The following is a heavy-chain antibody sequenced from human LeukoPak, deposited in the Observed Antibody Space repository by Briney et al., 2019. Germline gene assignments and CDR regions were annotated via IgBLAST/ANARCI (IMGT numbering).Heavy chain of an antibody. Sequence: GGSVRLSCAASGFTVRSTYMSGVRQAREKGLEWVSVTYSGRTTYYADYVKGRFTISRDNSKNTLYLQMNSLRTEDTAVYYCARDLYDYGSYWGQGTLVTVSS. CDR1: GFTVRSTY. CDR3: ARDLYDYGSY. V-gene: IGHV3-66*01. D-gene: IGHD4/OR15-4a*01. CDR2: TYSGRTT. J-gene: IGHJ4*02.